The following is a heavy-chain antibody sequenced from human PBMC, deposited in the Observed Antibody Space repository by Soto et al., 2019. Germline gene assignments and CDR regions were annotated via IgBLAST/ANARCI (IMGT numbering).Heavy chain of an antibody. CDR2: ITPSRNYI. CDR3: AREKAIFGVITPSLAFDY. CDR1: GFTFSNYT. D-gene: IGHD3-3*01. V-gene: IGHV3-21*01. J-gene: IGHJ4*02. Sequence: EVQLVESGGGLVKPGGSLRLSCAASGFTFSNYTLNWVRQAPGKGLEWVSSITPSRNYIYYADSVRGRFTISRDNAKNSLYLQMSSLRAEDTAVYFCAREKAIFGVITPSLAFDYWGQGTLVTVSS.